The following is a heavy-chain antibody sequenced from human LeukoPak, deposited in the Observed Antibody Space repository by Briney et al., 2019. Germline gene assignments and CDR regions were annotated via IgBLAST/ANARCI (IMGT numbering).Heavy chain of an antibody. CDR3: ARFSRTSNFDY. J-gene: IGHJ4*02. CDR2: ISSIGTTI. Sequence: GGSLRLSCAASGFTFSNYEMNWVRQAPGKGLEWVSYISSIGTTIYYATSVKGRFSVSRDNSKNTLYLQMNSLSAEDTAVYYCARFSRTSNFDYWGQGTLFTVSS. D-gene: IGHD2-2*01. CDR1: GFTFSNYE. V-gene: IGHV3-48*03.